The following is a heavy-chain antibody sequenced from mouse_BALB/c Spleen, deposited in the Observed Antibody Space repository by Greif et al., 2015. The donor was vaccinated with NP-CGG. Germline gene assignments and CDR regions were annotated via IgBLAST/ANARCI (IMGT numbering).Heavy chain of an antibody. CDR1: GFNIKDTY. CDR2: IDPANGNT. J-gene: IGHJ3*01. D-gene: IGHD2-10*02. CDR3: VPYGNYAWFAY. Sequence: VQLKESGAELVKPGASVKLSCTASGFNIKDTYMHWVKQRPEQGLEWIGRIDPANGNTKYDPKFQGKATITADTSSNTAYLQLSSLTSEDTAVYYCVPYGNYAWFAYWGQGTLVTVSA. V-gene: IGHV14-3*02.